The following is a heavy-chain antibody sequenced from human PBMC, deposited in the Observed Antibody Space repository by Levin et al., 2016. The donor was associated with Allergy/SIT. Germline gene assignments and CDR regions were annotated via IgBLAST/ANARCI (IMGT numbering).Heavy chain of an antibody. CDR3: ARDPDASSNFDP. D-gene: IGHD6-13*01. V-gene: IGHV1-18*01. J-gene: IGHJ5*02. Sequence: ASVKVSCKASGYTFTSYGVSWVRQAPGQGLEWVGWISGYNGRTEFAQNFQGRVTLTTDTSTSTAYMELRSLRSDDTAIYYCARDPDASSNFDPWGQGTLVTVSS. CDR1: GYTFTSYG. CDR2: ISGYNGRT.